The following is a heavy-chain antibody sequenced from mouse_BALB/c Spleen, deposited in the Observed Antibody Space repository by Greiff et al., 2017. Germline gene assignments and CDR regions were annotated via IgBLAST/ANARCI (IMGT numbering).Heavy chain of an antibody. D-gene: IGHD2-1*01. J-gene: IGHJ4*01. V-gene: IGHV1-7*01. CDR1: GYTFTSYW. CDR3: ARIYYGNYDAMDY. CDR2: INPSTGYT. Sequence: VKLMESGAELAKPGASVKMSCKASGYTFTSYWMHWVKQRPGQGLEWIGYINPSTGYTEYNQKFKDKATLTADKSSSTAYMQLSSLTSEDSAVYYCARIYYGNYDAMDYWGQGTSVTVSS.